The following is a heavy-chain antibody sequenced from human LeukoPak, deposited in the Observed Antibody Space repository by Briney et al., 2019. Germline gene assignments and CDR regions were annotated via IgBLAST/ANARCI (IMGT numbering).Heavy chain of an antibody. CDR3: AGTRWWELLAYFDY. CDR2: IYYSGST. V-gene: IGHV4-38-2*02. D-gene: IGHD1-26*01. CDR1: GYSISSGYY. J-gene: IGHJ4*02. Sequence: SETLSLTCTVSGYSISSGYYWGWIRQPPGKGLEWIGSIYYSGSTYYNPSLKSRVTISVDTSKNQFSLKLSSVTAADTAVYYCAGTRWWELLAYFDYWGQGTLVTVSS.